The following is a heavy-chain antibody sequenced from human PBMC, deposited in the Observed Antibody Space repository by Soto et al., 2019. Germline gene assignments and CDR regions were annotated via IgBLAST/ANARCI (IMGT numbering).Heavy chain of an antibody. CDR3: TTHYLGGDDAFDI. J-gene: IGHJ3*02. V-gene: IGHV3-15*01. D-gene: IGHD7-27*01. CDR1: GFTFSNAW. CDR2: IKSKTDGGTT. Sequence: EVQLVESGGGLVKPGGSLRLSCAASGFTFSNAWMSWVRQAPGKGLEWVGRIKSKTDGGTTDYAAPVKGRFTISRDDSKNTLYLQMNCLKIEDSAVYYCTTHYLGGDDAFDIWGQGTMVTVSS.